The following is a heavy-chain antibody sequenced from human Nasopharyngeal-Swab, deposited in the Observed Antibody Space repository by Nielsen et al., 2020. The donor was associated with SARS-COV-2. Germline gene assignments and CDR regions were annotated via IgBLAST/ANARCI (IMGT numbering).Heavy chain of an antibody. D-gene: IGHD6-19*01. V-gene: IGHV3-53*01. Sequence: VGSLRLSCAAAGFSFSSNYMTWVRQAPGNGLEWVSVIYSGGSTYYVDSVMGRFTISRDNSKNTLYLQMNSLRAEDTAVYYFASRPHSSGWYLSGMDVWGQGTTVTVSS. CDR2: IYSGGST. J-gene: IGHJ6*02. CDR1: GFSFSSNY. CDR3: ASRPHSSGWYLSGMDV.